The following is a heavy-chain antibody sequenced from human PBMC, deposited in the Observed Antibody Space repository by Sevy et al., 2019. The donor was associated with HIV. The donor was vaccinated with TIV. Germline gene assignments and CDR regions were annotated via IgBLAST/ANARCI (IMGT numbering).Heavy chain of an antibody. CDR1: GFTFSSYA. J-gene: IGHJ6*03. Sequence: GGSRRLSCAASGFTFSSYAMSWVRQAPGRGLEWVSAISGSGGNTYYVDSVKGRFTISRDNSKNTLYLQMNSLRAEDTAIYYCAKDDYMDVWGKGTTVTVSS. V-gene: IGHV3-23*01. CDR3: AKDDYMDV. CDR2: ISGSGGNT.